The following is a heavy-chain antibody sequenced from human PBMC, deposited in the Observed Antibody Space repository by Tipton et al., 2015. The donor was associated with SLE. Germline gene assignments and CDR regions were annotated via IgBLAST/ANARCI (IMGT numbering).Heavy chain of an antibody. CDR3: ARSPINLDFWSGHDY. V-gene: IGHV4-34*01. Sequence: AGLVKPSETLSLTCAVYGGSFSGYYWSWIRQPPGKGLEWIGEINHSGSTNYNPSLKSRVTISVDTSKNLFSLKLSSVTAADTAVYYCARSPINLDFWSGHDYWGQGTLVTVSS. J-gene: IGHJ4*02. CDR1: GGSFSGYY. CDR2: INHSGST. D-gene: IGHD3-3*01.